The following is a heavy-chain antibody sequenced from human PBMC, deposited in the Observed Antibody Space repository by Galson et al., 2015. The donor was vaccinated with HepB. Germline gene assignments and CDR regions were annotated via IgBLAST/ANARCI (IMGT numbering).Heavy chain of an antibody. V-gene: IGHV3-30*18. CDR2: ISYDGSNK. Sequence: SLRLSCAASGFTFSSYGMHWVRQAPGKGLEWVALISYDGSNKYYADSVKGRFTFSRDNSKNTLYLQMNSLRAEDTAVYYCAKGSLEFGGEYYYYMDVWGKGTTVTVSS. J-gene: IGHJ6*03. D-gene: IGHD3-10*01. CDR1: GFTFSSYG. CDR3: AKGSLEFGGEYYYYMDV.